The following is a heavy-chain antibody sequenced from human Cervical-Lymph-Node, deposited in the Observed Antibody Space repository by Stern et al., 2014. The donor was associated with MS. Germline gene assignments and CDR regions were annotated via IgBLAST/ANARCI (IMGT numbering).Heavy chain of an antibody. CDR3: ARDFHGVDSWFDP. D-gene: IGHD4-17*01. CDR1: GYSFTGYY. V-gene: IGHV1-46*01. J-gene: IGHJ5*02. Sequence: VQLVQSGAEVKKPGASVKVSCKASGYSFTGYYMHWVRQAPGQGLEWMGIIKLSGGNTTCALKFQGRVSMTSDTSTSTVYLELSSLRFEDTAVYYCARDFHGVDSWFDPWGQGTLVIVSS. CDR2: IKLSGGNT.